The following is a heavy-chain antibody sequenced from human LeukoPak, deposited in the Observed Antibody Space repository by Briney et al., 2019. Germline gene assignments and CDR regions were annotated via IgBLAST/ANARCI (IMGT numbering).Heavy chain of an antibody. Sequence: TGGSLRLSCEASGFTFSCHSMTWVRQAPGKTLEWISYIGHTGSPAHYADSVRGRFTISRDNAKNSLYLQMNSLTVEDTAVYYCASDQRPYCGGECYCAIDLWGRGTLVTVSS. CDR1: GFTFSCHS. V-gene: IGHV3-48*01. CDR3: ASDQRPYCGGECYCAIDL. D-gene: IGHD2-21*01. CDR2: IGHTGSPA. J-gene: IGHJ3*01.